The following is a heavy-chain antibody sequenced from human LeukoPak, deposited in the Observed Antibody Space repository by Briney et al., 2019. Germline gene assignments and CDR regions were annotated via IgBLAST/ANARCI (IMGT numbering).Heavy chain of an antibody. J-gene: IGHJ5*02. CDR2: AGNDGRIK. CDR1: GFTFTTRG. Sequence: GGSLRLSCAASGFTFTTRGMPWVRQAPGRGPQWVAFAGNDGRIKYNENSVEGRFTISRDNSKNTLYLQMNSLRPEDTAVYYCATTEGVTDKWLDPWGQGTQVTVSS. D-gene: IGHD2-8*01. V-gene: IGHV3-30*02. CDR3: ATTEGVTDKWLDP.